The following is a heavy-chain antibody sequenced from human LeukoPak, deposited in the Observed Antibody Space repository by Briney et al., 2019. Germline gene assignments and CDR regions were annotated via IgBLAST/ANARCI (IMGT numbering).Heavy chain of an antibody. Sequence: GGSLRLSCAASGFTFSNYWMSWVRQAPGKGLEWVSAISSSGSTIYYADSVKGRFTISRDNAKNSLYLQMNSLRAEDTAVYYCARVRGGVATAFEIWGQGTMVTVSS. J-gene: IGHJ3*02. CDR3: ARVRGGVATAFEI. D-gene: IGHD5-12*01. CDR1: GFTFSNYW. V-gene: IGHV3-11*04. CDR2: ISSSGSTI.